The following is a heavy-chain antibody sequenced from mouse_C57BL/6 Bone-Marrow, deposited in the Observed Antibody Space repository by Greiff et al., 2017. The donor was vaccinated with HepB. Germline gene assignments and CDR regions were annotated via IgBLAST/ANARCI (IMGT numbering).Heavy chain of an antibody. CDR1: GYTFTSYT. J-gene: IGHJ3*01. CDR3: VQYLYGISSWFAS. CDR2: INHSSGYT. D-gene: IGHD1-1*01. Sequence: VQLQQSGAGLARPGASVKMSCTASGYTFTSYTMHWVKQRPGQGLEWIEYINHSSGYTKYNQKFKDKATLTADKSSSTAYMQLSSLTSEDSAVYYCVQYLYGISSWFASWGHRTLLTVSA. V-gene: IGHV1-4*01.